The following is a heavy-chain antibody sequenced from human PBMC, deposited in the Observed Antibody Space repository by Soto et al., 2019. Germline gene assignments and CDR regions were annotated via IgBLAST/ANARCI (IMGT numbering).Heavy chain of an antibody. CDR2: ISGSGGST. CDR3: AKGSSGGSGWRGFDY. Sequence: GGSLRLSCAASGGPFSSYAMSWVRQAPGKGLEWVSAISGSGGSTYYADSVKGRFTISRDNSKNTLYLQMNSLRAEDTAVYYCAKGSSGGSGWRGFDYWGQGTLVTVSS. D-gene: IGHD6-19*01. V-gene: IGHV3-23*01. CDR1: GGPFSSYA. J-gene: IGHJ4*02.